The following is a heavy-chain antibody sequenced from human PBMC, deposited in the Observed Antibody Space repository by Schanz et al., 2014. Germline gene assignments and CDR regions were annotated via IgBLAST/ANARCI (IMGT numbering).Heavy chain of an antibody. J-gene: IGHJ4*01. CDR2: INQDGSQK. V-gene: IGHV3-7*01. D-gene: IGHD2-15*01. CDR1: GFSFSGSG. CDR3: ATQYCSGTKGEKEEGEN. Sequence: GQLVESGGGLVQPGGSLRLSCAAFGFSFSGSGMHWVRQAPGEGLEWVANINQDGSQKYYVGSVKGRFTISRDNAKDSLYLQMTSLRAEDTAVYYCATQYCSGTKGEKEEGENWGQGTLVTVSS.